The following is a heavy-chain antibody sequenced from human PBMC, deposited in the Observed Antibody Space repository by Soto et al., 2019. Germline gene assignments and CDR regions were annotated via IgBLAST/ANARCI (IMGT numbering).Heavy chain of an antibody. CDR2: IHHRGNT. CDR1: GGSFSDFH. CDR3: ARSHYSMDV. Sequence: QVQLQQWGAGLLKPSETLSLTCAVAGGSFSDFHWSWIRQPPGKGLEWIGEIHHRGNTNYNPSLRSRVTMSVYTSQKQFYLKMTSATAADTAVYYSARSHYSMDVWDKGTTVTVSS. V-gene: IGHV4-34*01. J-gene: IGHJ6*03.